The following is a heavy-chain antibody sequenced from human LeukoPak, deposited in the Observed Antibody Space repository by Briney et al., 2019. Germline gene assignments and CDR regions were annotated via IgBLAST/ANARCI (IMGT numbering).Heavy chain of an antibody. CDR3: AREGYTGGSRNAVGY. CDR2: IYYSGST. CDR1: GASINNYY. V-gene: IGHV4-59*01. Sequence: SETLSLTCTVSGASINNYYWSWIRQPPGKGLEWIGYIYYSGSTKYNPSLWSRAAISLDLPKNQFSLNLTSVSAADTAVYFCAREGYTGGSRNAVGYWGQGILVTVSS. D-gene: IGHD2-8*02. J-gene: IGHJ4*02.